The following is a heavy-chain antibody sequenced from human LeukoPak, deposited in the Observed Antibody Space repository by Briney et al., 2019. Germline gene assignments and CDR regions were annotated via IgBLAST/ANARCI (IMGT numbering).Heavy chain of an antibody. V-gene: IGHV4-39*01. Sequence: PSETLSLTCTVSGGSISSSSYYWGWIRQPPGKGLEWIGSIYYSGSTYYNPSLKSRVTISVDTSKNQFSLKLSSVTAAVTAVFYCARLGYCSSTSCDWFDPWGQGTLVTVSS. CDR3: ARLGYCSSTSCDWFDP. D-gene: IGHD2-2*01. J-gene: IGHJ5*02. CDR1: GGSISSSSYY. CDR2: IYYSGST.